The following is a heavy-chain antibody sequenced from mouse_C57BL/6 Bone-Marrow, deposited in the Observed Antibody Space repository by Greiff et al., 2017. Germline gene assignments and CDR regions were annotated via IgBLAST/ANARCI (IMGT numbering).Heavy chain of an antibody. V-gene: IGHV2-2*01. CDR3: ARRGAMIRGYAMDY. Sequence: VQLQESGPGLVQPSQSLSITCTVSGFSLTSYGVHWVRQSPGKGLEWLGVIWSGGSTDYNAAFISRLSISKDNSKSQVFFKMNSLQADDTAIYYCARRGAMIRGYAMDYWGQGTSVTVSS. CDR2: IWSGGST. J-gene: IGHJ4*01. D-gene: IGHD2-4*01. CDR1: GFSLTSYG.